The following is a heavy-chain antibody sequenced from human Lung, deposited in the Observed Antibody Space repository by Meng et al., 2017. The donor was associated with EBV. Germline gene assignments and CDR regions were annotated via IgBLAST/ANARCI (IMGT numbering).Heavy chain of an antibody. CDR1: GFTFNTYA. CDR2: ISGDGGST. J-gene: IGHJ4*02. D-gene: IGHD3-10*01. CDR3: AKLAFGSGSYNDY. Sequence: EVLLLESXGGLVQSGGSLRPSCAASGFTFNTYAMSWVRQAPGKGLEWVSAISGDGGSTYYADSVKGRFTLSRDNSKNTVYLQMNSLRDDDTAVYYCAKLAFGSGSYNDYWGQGTLVTVSS. V-gene: IGHV3-23*01.